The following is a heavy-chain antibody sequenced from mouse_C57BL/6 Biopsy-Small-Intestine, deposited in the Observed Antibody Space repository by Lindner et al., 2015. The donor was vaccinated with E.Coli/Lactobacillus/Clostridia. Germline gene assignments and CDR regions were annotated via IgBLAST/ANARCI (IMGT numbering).Heavy chain of an antibody. Sequence: VQLQESGPELVKPGASVKISCKASGYAFSSSWMNWVKQRPGKGLEWIGRIYPGGGDTNYNGKFKGKATLTADKSSSTAYMQLSSLTSEDSAVYFCARRGSSHAMDYWGQGTSVTVSS. CDR1: GYAFSSSW. CDR3: ARRGSSHAMDY. J-gene: IGHJ4*01. V-gene: IGHV1-82*01. CDR2: IYPGGGDT.